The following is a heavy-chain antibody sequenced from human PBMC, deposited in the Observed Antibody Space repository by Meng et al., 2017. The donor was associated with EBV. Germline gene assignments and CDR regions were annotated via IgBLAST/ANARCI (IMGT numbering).Heavy chain of an antibody. CDR3: AHRRDEYSSSWYGWFDP. D-gene: IGHD6-13*01. CDR2: IYWDDDK. Sequence: QITLKEFGPTLAKPNPTLTLTCTFSWFSLSTSGVGVGWIRQPPGKALEWLALIYWDDDKRYSPSLKSRLTITKDTSKNQVVLTMTNMDPVDTATYYCAHRRDEYSSSWYGWFDPWGQGTLVTVSS. J-gene: IGHJ5*02. V-gene: IGHV2-5*02. CDR1: WFSLSTSGVG.